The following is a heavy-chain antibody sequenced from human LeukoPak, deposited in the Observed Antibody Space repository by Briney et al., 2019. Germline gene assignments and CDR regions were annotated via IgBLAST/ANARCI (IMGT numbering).Heavy chain of an antibody. J-gene: IGHJ3*02. D-gene: IGHD1-1*01. CDR1: GGSISSYY. CDR2: IHYSGST. CDR3: AIYPVGYPLAFDI. V-gene: IGHV4-59*01. Sequence: PSETLSLTCSVSGGSISSYYWNWIRQPPGKGLEWIGYIHYSGSTNNNPSLKSRVTISIDTSKNQFSLKLSSMTAADTAVYYCAIYPVGYPLAFDIWGQGTMVTVSS.